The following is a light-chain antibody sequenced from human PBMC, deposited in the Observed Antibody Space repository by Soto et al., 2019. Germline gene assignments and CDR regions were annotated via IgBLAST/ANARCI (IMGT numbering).Light chain of an antibody. CDR2: GVS. Sequence: EFVLTQSPGTLSLSPGERATLSCRASESLRSTYIAWYQQKSGQAPRLLIYGVSTRATGIPDRFSGSGSGTDFTLTICRLVPDVFAVSYCQLYGSSPLTFGGGT. CDR1: ESLRSTY. CDR3: QLYGSSPLT. V-gene: IGKV3-20*01. J-gene: IGKJ4*01.